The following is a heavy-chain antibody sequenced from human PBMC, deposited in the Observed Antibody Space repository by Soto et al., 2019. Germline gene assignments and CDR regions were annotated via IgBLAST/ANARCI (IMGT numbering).Heavy chain of an antibody. CDR2: ISTYNGNT. V-gene: IGHV1-18*01. Sequence: GASVKVSCKACDYTFTSYGISWVRQAPGQGLEWMGWISTYNGNTKYAQKLQGRVTMTTDTSTSTAYMELRSLRSDDTAVFYCAREMVRGVGSDYWGQGTLVTVSS. CDR1: DYTFTSYG. J-gene: IGHJ4*02. D-gene: IGHD3-10*01. CDR3: AREMVRGVGSDY.